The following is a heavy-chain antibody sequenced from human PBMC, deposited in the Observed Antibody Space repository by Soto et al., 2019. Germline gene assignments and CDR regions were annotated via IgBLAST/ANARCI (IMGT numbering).Heavy chain of an antibody. CDR3: ASWPAAGKTSYYYYGMDV. V-gene: IGHV3-21*01. D-gene: IGHD6-13*01. CDR2: ISSSSSYI. CDR1: GFTFSSYS. Sequence: GGSLRLSCAASGFTFSSYSMNWVRQAPGKGLEWVSSISSSSSYIYYADSVKGRFTISRDNAKNSLYLQMNSLRAEDTAVYYCASWPAAGKTSYYYYGMDVWGQGTTVTVSS. J-gene: IGHJ6*02.